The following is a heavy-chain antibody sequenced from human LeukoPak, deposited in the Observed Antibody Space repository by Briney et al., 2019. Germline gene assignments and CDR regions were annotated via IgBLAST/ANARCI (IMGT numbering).Heavy chain of an antibody. Sequence: GGSLRLSCAASGFTFSSYGMHWVRQAPGKGLEWVAVIWYDGSNKYYADSVKGRFTISRDNSKNTLYLQMNSLRAEDTAVYYCAKDDITTGYFDYWGQGTLVTVSS. CDR1: GFTFSSYG. D-gene: IGHD3-22*01. CDR2: IWYDGSNK. CDR3: AKDDITTGYFDY. V-gene: IGHV3-33*06. J-gene: IGHJ4*02.